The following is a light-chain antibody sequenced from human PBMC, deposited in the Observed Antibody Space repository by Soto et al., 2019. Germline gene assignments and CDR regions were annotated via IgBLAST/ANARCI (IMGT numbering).Light chain of an antibody. V-gene: IGLV2-23*01. J-gene: IGLJ2*01. CDR3: CSYAGSPAYVI. CDR1: SSDVGNYNL. Sequence: QSVLTQPASVSGSPGQSITISCTGTSSDVGNYNLVSWYQQYPGKAPKLMIFEGSKRPSGISNRFSGSKSGNTASLTISGLQAEDEADYYCCSYAGSPAYVIFGGGTKLTVL. CDR2: EGS.